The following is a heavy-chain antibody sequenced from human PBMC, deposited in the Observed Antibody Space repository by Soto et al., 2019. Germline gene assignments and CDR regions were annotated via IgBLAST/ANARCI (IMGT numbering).Heavy chain of an antibody. J-gene: IGHJ3*02. Sequence: PGGSLRLSCAASGFTFSSYSMNWVRQAPGKGLEWVSAISGSGGSTYYADSVKGRFTISRDNSKNTLYLQMNSLRAEDTAVYYCSSLKRPIVAVSPNAFDIWGQGTMVTVSS. CDR1: GFTFSSYS. CDR2: ISGSGGST. D-gene: IGHD2-21*01. CDR3: SSLKRPIVAVSPNAFDI. V-gene: IGHV3-23*01.